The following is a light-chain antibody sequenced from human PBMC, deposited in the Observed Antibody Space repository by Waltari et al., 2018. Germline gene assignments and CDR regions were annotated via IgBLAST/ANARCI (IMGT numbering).Light chain of an antibody. V-gene: IGLV2-11*01. CDR1: NSDVGGYKY. CDR2: DVY. J-gene: IGLJ1*01. CDR3: CSYAGSFTWV. Sequence: QSALTQPRSVSGSPGQSVTTSCTGTNSDVGGYKYVSWYQQHPDKAPRLIIYDVYTRPSGVPNRFSGSKSANTASLTISGLQSEDEADYYCCSYAGSFTWVFGTGTKVTVL.